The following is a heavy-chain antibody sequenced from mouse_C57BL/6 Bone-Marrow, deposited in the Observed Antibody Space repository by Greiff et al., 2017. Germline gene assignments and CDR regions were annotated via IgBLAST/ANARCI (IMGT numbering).Heavy chain of an antibody. CDR2: INPSNGGT. Sequence: KPGQGLEWIGNINPSNGGTNYNEKFKSKATLTVDKSSSTAYMQLSSLTSEDSAVYYCARERRITDWYFDVWGTGTTVTVSS. J-gene: IGHJ1*03. CDR3: ARERRITDWYFDV. D-gene: IGHD1-1*01. V-gene: IGHV1-53*01.